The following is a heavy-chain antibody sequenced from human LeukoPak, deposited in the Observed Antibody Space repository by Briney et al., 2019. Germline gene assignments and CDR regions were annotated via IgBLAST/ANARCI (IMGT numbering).Heavy chain of an antibody. CDR2: IYYSGST. CDR3: ARLGGDSSSHDY. J-gene: IGHJ4*02. CDR1: GGSISSSSYY. V-gene: IGHV4-39*01. Sequence: SETLSLTCTVSGGSISSSSYYWGWIRQPPGKGLEWIGSIYYSGSTHYNPSLKSRVTISVDTSKNQFSLKLSSVTAADTAVYYCARLGGDSSSHDYWGQGTLVTVSS. D-gene: IGHD6-13*01.